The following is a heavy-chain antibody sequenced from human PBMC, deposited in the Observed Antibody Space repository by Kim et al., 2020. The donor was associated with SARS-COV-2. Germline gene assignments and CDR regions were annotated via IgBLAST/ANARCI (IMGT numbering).Heavy chain of an antibody. D-gene: IGHD3-22*01. J-gene: IGHJ4*02. CDR1: GFTFDDYA. CDR2: ISGDGGST. CDR3: AKGGAYYYDSSDFDY. V-gene: IGHV3-43*02. Sequence: GGSLRLSCAASGFTFDDYAMHWVRQAPGKGLEWVSLISGDGGSTYYADSVKGRFTISRDNSKNSLYLQMNSLRTEDTALYYCAKGGAYYYDSSDFDYWGQGTLVTVSS.